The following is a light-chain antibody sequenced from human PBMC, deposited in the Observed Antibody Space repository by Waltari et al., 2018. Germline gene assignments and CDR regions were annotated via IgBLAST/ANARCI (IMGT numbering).Light chain of an antibody. CDR2: SNN. CDR1: SPNIGRNT. Sequence: QSVLPQPPSASAPPGQRVTIPCSGSSPNIGRNTVNWYQQLPVTAPNLLIYSNNQRPSGVPDRFSGSKSGTSASLAISGLQSEDEADYYCAAWDDSLNGLWVFGGGTKLTV. J-gene: IGLJ3*02. CDR3: AAWDDSLNGLWV. V-gene: IGLV1-44*01.